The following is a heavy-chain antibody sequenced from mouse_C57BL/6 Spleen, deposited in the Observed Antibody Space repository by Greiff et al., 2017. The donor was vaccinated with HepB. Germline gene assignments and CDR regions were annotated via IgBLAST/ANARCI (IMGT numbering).Heavy chain of an antibody. CDR3: ARKTNYSKTWFAY. J-gene: IGHJ3*01. D-gene: IGHD2-5*01. CDR2: INPNNGGT. Sequence: EVQLQQSGPELVKPGASVKMSCKASGYTFTDYNMHWVKQSHGKSLEWIGYINPNNGGTSYNQKFKGKATLTVNKSSSTAYMELRSLTSEDSAVYYCARKTNYSKTWFAYWGQGTLVTVSA. CDR1: GYTFTDYN. V-gene: IGHV1-22*01.